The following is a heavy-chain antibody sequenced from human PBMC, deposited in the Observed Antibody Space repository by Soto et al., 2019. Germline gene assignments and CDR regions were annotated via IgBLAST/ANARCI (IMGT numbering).Heavy chain of an antibody. CDR2: IILMFGTA. CDR1: GGTFSNYT. CDR3: ARDPLYCXGDCHSDGYYYYYGMDV. Sequence: SVKVSCKASGGTFSNYTINWVRQAPGQGLEWMGGIILMFGTANYAQKFQGRVTITADESTSTVYMELSRLRSEDTAVYYCARDPLYCXGDCHSDGYYYYYGMDVWGQGTTVTVSS. V-gene: IGHV1-69*13. J-gene: IGHJ6*02. D-gene: IGHD2-21*02.